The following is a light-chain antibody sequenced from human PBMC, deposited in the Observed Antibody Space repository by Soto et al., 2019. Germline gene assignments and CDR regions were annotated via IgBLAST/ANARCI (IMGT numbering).Light chain of an antibody. V-gene: IGKV3-15*01. CDR1: QSVNSN. J-gene: IGKJ4*01. CDR2: GAS. Sequence: EIVMTQSPATLSVTPGERATLSCRATQSVNSNLAWYQQKPGQAPTLIIYGASTRGTGIPGRFSGRGSGTEFILAISSLQSEDCAVYYCQQYNNWPLSFGGGTKVEIK. CDR3: QQYNNWPLS.